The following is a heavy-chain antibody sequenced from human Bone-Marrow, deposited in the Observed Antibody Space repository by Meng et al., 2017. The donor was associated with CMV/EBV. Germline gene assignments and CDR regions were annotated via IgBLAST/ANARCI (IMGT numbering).Heavy chain of an antibody. CDR3: ARDLNGDYVLVRDFDN. CDR2: ISAYNGNT. J-gene: IGHJ3*02. V-gene: IGHV1-18*01. D-gene: IGHD4-17*01. CDR1: GYTFTGYG. Sequence: ASVKVFCKASGYTFTGYGISWVRQAPGQGLEWMGWISAYNGNTNYAQKRQGRVTMTTDTSTSTAYMELRSRRSDDTAVYYWARDLNGDYVLVRDFDNWVQGTMVTVSS.